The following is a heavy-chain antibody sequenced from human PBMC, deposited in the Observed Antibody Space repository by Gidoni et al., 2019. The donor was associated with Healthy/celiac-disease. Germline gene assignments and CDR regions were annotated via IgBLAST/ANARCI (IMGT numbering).Heavy chain of an antibody. D-gene: IGHD3-10*01. CDR1: GFPFSSYA. Sequence: QVQLVESGGGVVQPGRSLRLSCAASGFPFSSYAMHWVRQAPGKGLEWVAVISYDGSNKYYADSVKGRFTISRDNSKNTLYLQMNSLRAEDTAVYYCARDWVWFGDIELGYFDYWGQGTLVTVSS. CDR3: ARDWVWFGDIELGYFDY. J-gene: IGHJ4*02. V-gene: IGHV3-30*04. CDR2: ISYDGSNK.